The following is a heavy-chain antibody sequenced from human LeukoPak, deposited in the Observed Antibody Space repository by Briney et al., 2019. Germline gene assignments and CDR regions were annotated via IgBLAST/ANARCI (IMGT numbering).Heavy chain of an antibody. CDR3: ASKERGPTGIVGATPPDY. V-gene: IGHV1-69*01. CDR1: GGTFSSYA. J-gene: IGHJ4*02. CDR2: IIPIFGTA. D-gene: IGHD1-26*01. Sequence: SVKVSCKASGGTFSSYAISWVRQAPGQGLEWMGGIIPIFGTANYAQKFQGRVTITADESTSTAYMELSSLRSEDTAVYYCASKERGPTGIVGATPPDYWGQGTLVTVSS.